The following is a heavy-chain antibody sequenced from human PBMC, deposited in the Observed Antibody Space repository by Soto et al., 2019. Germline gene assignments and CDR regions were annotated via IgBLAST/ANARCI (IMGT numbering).Heavy chain of an antibody. Sequence: GGSLRLSCAASGITFDDYAMHWVRQASGKGLEWVSGITWNSGTIGYADSVKGRFTISRDNAKNSLYLQMNSLRAEDTALYYCVKDERIAGRGLDYWGQGILVTVSS. CDR2: ITWNSGTI. CDR1: GITFDDYA. J-gene: IGHJ4*02. D-gene: IGHD6-6*01. V-gene: IGHV3-9*01. CDR3: VKDERIAGRGLDY.